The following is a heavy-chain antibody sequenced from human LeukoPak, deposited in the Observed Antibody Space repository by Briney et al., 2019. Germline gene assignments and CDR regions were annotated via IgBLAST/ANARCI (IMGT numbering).Heavy chain of an antibody. Sequence: GGSLRLSCAASGFTVSSNYMSWVRQAPGKGLEWVSVIYSGGSTYYADSVKGRFTISRDNSKNTLYLQMNSLRAEDTGVYYCASLSPYRYSDYWGQGTLVTASS. D-gene: IGHD3-16*02. V-gene: IGHV3-66*01. CDR2: IYSGGST. CDR1: GFTVSSNY. CDR3: ASLSPYRYSDY. J-gene: IGHJ4*02.